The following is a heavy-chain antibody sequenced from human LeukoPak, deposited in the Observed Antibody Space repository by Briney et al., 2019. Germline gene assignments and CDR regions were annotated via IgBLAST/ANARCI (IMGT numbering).Heavy chain of an antibody. CDR1: RFTFSSYA. J-gene: IGHJ4*02. D-gene: IGHD6-19*01. CDR3: AKRMSRGAVAALFDY. Sequence: GGSLRLSCAASRFTFSSYAMSWVRQAPGKGLEWVSAISGSGGSTYYADSVKGRFTISRDNSKNTLYLQMNSLRAEDTAVYYCAKRMSRGAVAALFDYWGRGTLVTVSS. CDR2: ISGSGGST. V-gene: IGHV3-23*01.